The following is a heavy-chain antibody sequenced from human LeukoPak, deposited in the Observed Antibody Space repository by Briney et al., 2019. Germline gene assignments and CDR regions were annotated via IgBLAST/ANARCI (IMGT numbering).Heavy chain of an antibody. CDR1: GGSISGYY. V-gene: IGHV4-59*01. CDR2: IYYSGNT. CDR3: ARAAAGMSLDY. J-gene: IGHJ4*02. D-gene: IGHD6-13*01. Sequence: SETLSLTCTVFGGSISGYYWNWIRQPPGKGLEWIGYIYYSGNTNYNPSLKSRVTISLDTSKNQFSLKLSSVTAADTAVYYCARAAAGMSLDYWGQGTLVTVSS.